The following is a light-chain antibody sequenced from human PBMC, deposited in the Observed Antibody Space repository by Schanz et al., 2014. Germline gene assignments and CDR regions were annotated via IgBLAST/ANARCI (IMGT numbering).Light chain of an antibody. Sequence: EIVLTQSPGTLSLSPGERATLSCRASQSVSSTYLAWYQQRPGQAPRLLIYGASSRATGIPDRFSGSGSGTDFTLTISRLEPEDFALYYCQQSGTSPLWTFGQGTKVEIK. CDR3: QQSGTSPLWT. CDR2: GAS. V-gene: IGKV3-20*01. CDR1: QSVSSTY. J-gene: IGKJ1*01.